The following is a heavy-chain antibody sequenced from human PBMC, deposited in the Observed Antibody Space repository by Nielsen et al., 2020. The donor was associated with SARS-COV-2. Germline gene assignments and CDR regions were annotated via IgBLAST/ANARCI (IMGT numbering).Heavy chain of an antibody. Sequence: VRQMPGKGLEWMGIINPNGGATDFAQRFQGRVTMTRDTSTSTVYMELSSLRSEDTAVYFCARDPNSDYYFDYWGQGTLVTVSS. CDR2: INPNGGAT. CDR3: ARDPNSDYYFDY. J-gene: IGHJ4*02. V-gene: IGHV1-46*01.